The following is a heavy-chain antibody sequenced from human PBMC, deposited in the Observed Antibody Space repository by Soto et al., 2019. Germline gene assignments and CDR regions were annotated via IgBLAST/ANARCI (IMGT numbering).Heavy chain of an antibody. CDR2: IYYSGST. J-gene: IGHJ5*02. Sequence: SEALSLTCPVSGCSISSGDYYWSWIRQPPGKGLEWIGCIYYSGSTYYNPSLKSRVTISVDTSKNQFSLKLSSVTAADTAVYYCARSSIAAAGNWFDPWGQGTLVTVSS. V-gene: IGHV4-30-4*01. D-gene: IGHD6-13*01. CDR3: ARSSIAAAGNWFDP. CDR1: GCSISSGDYY.